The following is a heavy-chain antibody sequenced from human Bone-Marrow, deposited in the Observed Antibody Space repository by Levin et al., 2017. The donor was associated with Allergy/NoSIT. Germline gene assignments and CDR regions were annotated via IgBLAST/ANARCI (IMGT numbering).Heavy chain of an antibody. CDR1: GGSITSHY. Sequence: PSETLSLTCTVSGGSITSHYWNWIRQPPGKGLEWIGYIYYSGSTYYNPSLKSRVTISVDTSKNQFSLKLSSVTAADTAIYYCARDEPENAAAAFDFWGQGTMVTVSS. J-gene: IGHJ3*01. D-gene: IGHD1-1*01. V-gene: IGHV4-59*11. CDR2: IYYSGST. CDR3: ARDEPENAAAAFDF.